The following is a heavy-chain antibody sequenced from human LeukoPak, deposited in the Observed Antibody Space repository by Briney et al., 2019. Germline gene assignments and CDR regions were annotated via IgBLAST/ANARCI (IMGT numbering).Heavy chain of an antibody. Sequence: SETLSLTCSVSDDSITMYYWTWIRQPPGKGLEWIGYVDHTGSTNFNPSLHGRVSISRDTTKNLFSLRLRSVTAADTAVYFCARGRVSSSTWYSTYYYYFYMDVWGKGTTVTVSS. CDR2: VDHTGST. CDR3: ARGRVSSSTWYSTYYYYFYMDV. J-gene: IGHJ6*03. CDR1: DDSITMYY. V-gene: IGHV4-59*01. D-gene: IGHD1-1*01.